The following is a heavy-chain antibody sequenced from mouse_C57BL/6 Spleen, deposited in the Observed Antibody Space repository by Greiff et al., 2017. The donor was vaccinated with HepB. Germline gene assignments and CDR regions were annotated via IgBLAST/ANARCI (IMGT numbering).Heavy chain of an antibody. V-gene: IGHV7-3*01. CDR1: GFTFTDYY. Sequence: EVKLVESGGGLVQPGGSLSLSCAASGFTFTDYYMSWVRQPPGKALEWLGFIRNKANGYTTEYSASVKGRFTISRDNSQSILYLQMNALRAEDSATYYCARYLYYYGSSPPFAYWGQGTLVTVSA. J-gene: IGHJ3*01. CDR2: IRNKANGYTT. D-gene: IGHD1-1*01. CDR3: ARYLYYYGSSPPFAY.